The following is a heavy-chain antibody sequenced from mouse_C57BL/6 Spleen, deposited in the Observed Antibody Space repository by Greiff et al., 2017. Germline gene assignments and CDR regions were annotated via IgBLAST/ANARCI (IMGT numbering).Heavy chain of an antibody. V-gene: IGHV1-26*01. CDR1: GYTFTDYY. J-gene: IGHJ2*01. Sequence: VQLQQSGPELVKPGASVKISCKASGYTFTDYYMNWVKQSHGKSLEWIGDINPNNGGTSYNQKFKGKATLTVDKSSSTAYMERRSLTSEDSAVXYCARSSYDGYWDYWGQGTTLTVSS. CDR3: ARSSYDGYWDY. CDR2: INPNNGGT. D-gene: IGHD2-3*01.